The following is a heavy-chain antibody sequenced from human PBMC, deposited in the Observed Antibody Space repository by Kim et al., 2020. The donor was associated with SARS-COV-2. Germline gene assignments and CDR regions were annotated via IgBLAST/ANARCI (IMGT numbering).Heavy chain of an antibody. Sequence: GGSLSLSCAASGFTFTNYAMSWVRKAPGKGMERVSASSASGDTTYYADSVKGQFAISRDNSKNTLYLQMDSPRAEDTAVDYCAPDPPQGTSGCKYWGQGT. D-gene: IGHD6-25*01. J-gene: IGHJ4*02. CDR3: APDPPQGTSGCKY. CDR2: SSASGDTT. CDR1: GFTFTNYA. V-gene: IGHV3-23*01.